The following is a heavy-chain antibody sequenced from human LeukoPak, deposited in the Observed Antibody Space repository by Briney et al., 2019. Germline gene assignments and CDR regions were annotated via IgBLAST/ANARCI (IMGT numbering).Heavy chain of an antibody. CDR1: GFTVSSNY. V-gene: IGHV3-53*01. CDR3: ARDSVATMRGFDY. Sequence: GGSLRLSCAASGFTVSSNYMSWVRQAPGKGLEWVSVIYSGGSTYYADSVKGRFTISRGNSKNTLYLQMNSLRAEDTAVYYCARDSVATMRGFDYWGQGTLVTVSS. D-gene: IGHD5-24*01. J-gene: IGHJ4*02. CDR2: IYSGGST.